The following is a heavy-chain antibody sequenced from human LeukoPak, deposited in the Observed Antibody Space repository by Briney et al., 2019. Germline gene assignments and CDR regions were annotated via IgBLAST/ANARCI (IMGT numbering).Heavy chain of an antibody. CDR2: FYNSGST. CDR1: GGSISSGGSY. Sequence: SETLSLTCTVSGGSISSGGSYWSWIRQPAGKGLEWIGRFYNSGSTNYNPSLKSRVTISVDTSKNQFSLELSSVTAADTAVYYCARDHARFGESLAAFDIWGQGTMVTVSS. J-gene: IGHJ3*02. V-gene: IGHV4-61*02. D-gene: IGHD3-10*01. CDR3: ARDHARFGESLAAFDI.